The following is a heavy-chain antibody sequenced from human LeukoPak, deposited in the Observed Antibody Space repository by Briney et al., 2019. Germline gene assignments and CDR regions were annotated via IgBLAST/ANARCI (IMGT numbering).Heavy chain of an antibody. CDR2: ISDNGVTR. CDR1: GFMFRSYA. Sequence: GGSLRLSCAASGFMFRSYAMSWVRQAPGKGLEWVSSISDNGVTRYYADSVKGRFTISRDNSDNTVYLQMNSLRAEDTAIYYCAKAPAPYYYYYGMDVWGQGTAVTVSS. V-gene: IGHV3-23*01. CDR3: AKAPAPYYYYYGMDV. J-gene: IGHJ6*02.